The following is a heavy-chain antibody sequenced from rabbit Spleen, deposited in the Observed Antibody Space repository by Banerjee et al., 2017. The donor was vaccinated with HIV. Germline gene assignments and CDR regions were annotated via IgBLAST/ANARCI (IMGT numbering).Heavy chain of an antibody. D-gene: IGHD2-1*01. J-gene: IGHJ4*01. CDR2: IYPDGSGST. CDR1: GVSFSSNYY. Sequence: QSLEESGGDLVKPGASLTLTCTASGVSFSSNYYICWVRQAPGKGLEWIGCIYPDGSGSTAYASWAKGRFTISKTSSTTVTLQMNSLTAADTATYFCARYGDSDGEINLWGPGTLVTVS. CDR3: ARYGDSDGEINL. V-gene: IGHV1S40*01.